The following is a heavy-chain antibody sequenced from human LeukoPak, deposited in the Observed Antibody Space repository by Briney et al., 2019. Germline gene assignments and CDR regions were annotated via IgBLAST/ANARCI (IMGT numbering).Heavy chain of an antibody. Sequence: GGSLRLSCAASGFTFSSYEMNWVRQAPGKGLEWVSYVSSSGSTIYYADSVKGRFTISRDNAKNSLYLQMNSLRAGDTAVYYCAELGITMIGGVWGKGTTVTISS. CDR1: GFTFSSYE. CDR2: VSSSGSTI. CDR3: AELGITMIGGV. J-gene: IGHJ6*04. V-gene: IGHV3-48*03. D-gene: IGHD3-10*02.